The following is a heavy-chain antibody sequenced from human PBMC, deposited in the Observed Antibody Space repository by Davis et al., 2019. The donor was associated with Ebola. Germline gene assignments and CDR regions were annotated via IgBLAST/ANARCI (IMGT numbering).Heavy chain of an antibody. V-gene: IGHV1-3*01. J-gene: IGHJ3*02. Sequence: SVKVSCKASGYTFTSYAMHWVRQAPGQRLEWMGWINAGNGNTKYSQKFQGRVTITRDTSASTAYMELSSLRSEDTAVYYCARGRFLEWLLYRWDAFDIWGQGTMVTVSS. D-gene: IGHD3-3*01. CDR1: GYTFTSYA. CDR2: INAGNGNT. CDR3: ARGRFLEWLLYRWDAFDI.